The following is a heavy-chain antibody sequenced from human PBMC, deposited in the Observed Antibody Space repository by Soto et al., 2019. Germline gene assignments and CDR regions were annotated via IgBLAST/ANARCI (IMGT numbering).Heavy chain of an antibody. CDR3: ARGRILKRITMVRGVKAHSYGMEV. D-gene: IGHD3-10*01. CDR1: GFTFSSYA. J-gene: IGHJ6*02. V-gene: IGHV3-30-3*01. Sequence: PGGSLRLSCAASGFTFSSYAMHWVRQAPGKGLEWVAVISYDGSNKYYADSVKGRFTISRDNSKNTLYLQMNSLRAEDTAVYYCARGRILKRITMVRGVKAHSYGMEVWGQGTTVTVSS. CDR2: ISYDGSNK.